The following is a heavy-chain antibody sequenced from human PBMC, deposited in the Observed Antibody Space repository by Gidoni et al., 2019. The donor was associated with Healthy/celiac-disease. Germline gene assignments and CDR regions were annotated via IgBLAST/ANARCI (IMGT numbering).Heavy chain of an antibody. Sequence: QVQLVESGGGVVQPGRSLGLSCAASGFTFSGYGMHWVRQAPGKGLGWVAVISYDGSNKYYADSVKGRFTISRDNSKNTLYLQMNSLRAEDTAVYYCAKGGATKNAYYFDYWGQGTLVTVSS. V-gene: IGHV3-30*18. D-gene: IGHD5-12*01. CDR3: AKGGATKNAYYFDY. J-gene: IGHJ4*02. CDR1: GFTFSGYG. CDR2: ISYDGSNK.